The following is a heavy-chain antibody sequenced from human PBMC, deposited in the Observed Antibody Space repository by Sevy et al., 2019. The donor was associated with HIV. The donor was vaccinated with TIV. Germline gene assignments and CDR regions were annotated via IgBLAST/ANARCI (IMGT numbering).Heavy chain of an antibody. D-gene: IGHD6-13*01. J-gene: IGHJ5*02. CDR1: GGSISYYY. V-gene: IGHV4-59*13. CDR2: IYDSGRT. CDR3: AREGFTSSSFGWFYP. Sequence: SETLSLTCTVSGGSISYYYWTWIRQPPGKGLEWIGYIYDSGRTNYNPSLKSRVTISVDTSKNQFSLKLSSVTAADTAVYYCAREGFTSSSFGWFYPWGQGTLVTVSS.